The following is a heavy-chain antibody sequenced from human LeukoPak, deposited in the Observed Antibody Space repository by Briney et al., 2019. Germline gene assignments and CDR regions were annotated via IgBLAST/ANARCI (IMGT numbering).Heavy chain of an antibody. CDR3: AVAGGYSYGFYY. Sequence: PSETLSLTCAVYGGSFSGYYWSWIRQPPGKGLEWIGEINHSGSTNYNPSLKSRVTISVDTSKNQFSLKLSSVTAADTAVYYCAVAGGYSYGFYYWGQGTLVTVSS. CDR2: INHSGST. V-gene: IGHV4-34*01. J-gene: IGHJ4*02. D-gene: IGHD5-18*01. CDR1: GGSFSGYY.